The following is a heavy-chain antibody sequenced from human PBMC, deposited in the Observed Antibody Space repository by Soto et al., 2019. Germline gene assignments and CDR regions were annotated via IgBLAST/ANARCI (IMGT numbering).Heavy chain of an antibody. Sequence: QVQLQESGPGLVKPSQTLSLTCTVSGGSISSGGYYWSWIRQHPGKGLEWIGYIYYSGSTYYNPSLKSRVTISVDTSKNQFSLKLSSVTAADTAVYYCARDLIVVVPAATSYYYYYGMDVWGQGTMVTVSS. V-gene: IGHV4-31*03. J-gene: IGHJ6*02. CDR2: IYYSGST. CDR3: ARDLIVVVPAATSYYYYYGMDV. CDR1: GGSISSGGYY. D-gene: IGHD2-2*01.